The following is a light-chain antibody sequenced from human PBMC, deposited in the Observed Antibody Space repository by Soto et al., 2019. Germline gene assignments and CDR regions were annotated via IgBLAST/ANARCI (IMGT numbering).Light chain of an antibody. CDR2: DAS. CDR1: QSVSGY. Sequence: EIVLTQSPATLSLSPGERATLSCRASQSVSGYLVWYQQKPGQPPRVLIYDASNRATGIPARFSGSGSGTDFTRTIRSLAPEDRACYFCLQRRNWPPTFGPGTKMEI. V-gene: IGKV3-11*01. J-gene: IGKJ3*01. CDR3: LQRRNWPPT.